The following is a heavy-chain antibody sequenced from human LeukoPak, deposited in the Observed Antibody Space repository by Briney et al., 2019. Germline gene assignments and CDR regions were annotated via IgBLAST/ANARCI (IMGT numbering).Heavy chain of an antibody. J-gene: IGHJ4*02. V-gene: IGHV3-21*01. CDR1: RFTFSTYS. Sequence: GGSLRLSCAASRFTFSTYSMNWVRQAPGKGLEWVSFISTSSSYIYYADSVKGRFTISRDNARNSLYLQMNSLRAEDTAVYYCARVARGYDYGNFDYWGQGTLVTVSS. D-gene: IGHD5-12*01. CDR3: ARVARGYDYGNFDY. CDR2: ISTSSSYI.